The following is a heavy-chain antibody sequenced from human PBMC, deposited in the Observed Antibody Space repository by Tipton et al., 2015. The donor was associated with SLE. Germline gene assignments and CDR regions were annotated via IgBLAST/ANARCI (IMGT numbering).Heavy chain of an antibody. CDR3: ARESGYGDVGY. V-gene: IGHV3-7*01. Sequence: SLRLSCAASGFTFSRYWMSWVRQAPGKGLEWVANIKEDGSEKYYVDSVKGRFTISRDNAKNSPYLQMNSLRAEDTAVYYCARESGYGDVGYWGQGTLVTVSS. CDR1: GFTFSRYW. CDR2: IKEDGSEK. J-gene: IGHJ4*02. D-gene: IGHD3-3*01.